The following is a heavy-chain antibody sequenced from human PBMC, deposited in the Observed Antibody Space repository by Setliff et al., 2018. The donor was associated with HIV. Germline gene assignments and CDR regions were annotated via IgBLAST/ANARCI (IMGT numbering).Heavy chain of an antibody. CDR1: GGSISSYY. V-gene: IGHV4-4*07. D-gene: IGHD2-2*01. Sequence: SETLSLTCTVSGGSISSYYGSWIRQSAGKGLEWIGRIYSSGSTNYNPSLKSRVTMSVDTSKNQFSLRLSSVTAADTAVHYCAREVRVVLPAAASGNYYYYYMDVWGKGTTVTVSS. CDR3: AREVRVVLPAAASGNYYYYYMDV. CDR2: IYSSGST. J-gene: IGHJ6*03.